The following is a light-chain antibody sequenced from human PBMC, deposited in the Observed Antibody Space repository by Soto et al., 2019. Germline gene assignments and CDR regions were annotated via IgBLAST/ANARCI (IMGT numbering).Light chain of an antibody. Sequence: EVGLTQSPGTLSLSPGERATLPCRASQSVGSSYLAWYQQKPGQAPRLLIYGASSRATGIPDRFSGSGSGTDFTLTISRLEPEDFAVYYCQQFGSYPLTFGGGTKVDI. V-gene: IGKV3-20*01. CDR2: GAS. J-gene: IGKJ4*01. CDR1: QSVGSSY. CDR3: QQFGSYPLT.